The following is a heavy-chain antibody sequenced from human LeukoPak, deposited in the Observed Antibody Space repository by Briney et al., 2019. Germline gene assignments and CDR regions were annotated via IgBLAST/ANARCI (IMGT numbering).Heavy chain of an antibody. CDR2: MNPNSGNT. D-gene: IGHD3-9*01. Sequence: ASVKVSCKASGYTFTSYDINWVRQATGQGLEWMGWMNPNSGNTGYAQKFQGRVTITRNTSISTAYTELSSLRSEDTAVYYCARGRVAILTGYSTFDYWGQGTLVTVSS. CDR3: ARGRVAILTGYSTFDY. CDR1: GYTFTSYD. V-gene: IGHV1-8*03. J-gene: IGHJ4*02.